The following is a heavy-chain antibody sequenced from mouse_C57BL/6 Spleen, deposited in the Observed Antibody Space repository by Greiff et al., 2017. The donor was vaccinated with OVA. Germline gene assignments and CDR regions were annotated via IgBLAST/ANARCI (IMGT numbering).Heavy chain of an antibody. V-gene: IGHV1-4*01. CDR2: INPSSGYT. CDR3: ARSEDYDYDLYYFDY. CDR1: GYTFTSYT. D-gene: IGHD2-4*01. J-gene: IGHJ2*01. Sequence: QVQLQQPGAELARPGASVKMSCKASGYTFTSYTMHWVKQRPGQGLEWIGYINPSSGYTKYNQKFKDKATLTADKSSSTAYMQLSSLTSEDSAVYYCARSEDYDYDLYYFDYWGQGTTLTVSS.